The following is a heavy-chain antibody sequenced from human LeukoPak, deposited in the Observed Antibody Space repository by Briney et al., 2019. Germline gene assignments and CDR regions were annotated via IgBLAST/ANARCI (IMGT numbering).Heavy chain of an antibody. CDR2: INPSGGST. CDR1: GYTFTSYY. V-gene: IGHV1-46*01. D-gene: IGHD6-19*01. J-gene: IGHJ4*02. CDR3: ARGTQQWLVRYYLDY. Sequence: GASVKVSCKASGYTFTSYYMHWVRQAPGQGLEWMGIINPSGGSTTYAQKFQGRVTMTRDMSTSTVYMELSSLRSEDTAVYFCARGTQQWLVRYYLDYWGQGTLVTVSS.